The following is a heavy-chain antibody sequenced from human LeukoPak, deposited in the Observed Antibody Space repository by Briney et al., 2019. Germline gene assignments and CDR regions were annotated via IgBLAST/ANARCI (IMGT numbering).Heavy chain of an antibody. CDR2: ISGSGGST. V-gene: IGHV3-23*01. CDR1: GFTFSSYG. Sequence: PGGSLRLSCAASGFTFSSYGMSWVRQAPGKGLEWVSAISGSGGSTYYADSVKGRFTISRDNSKNTLYLQMNSLKTEDTAVYYCTTDRVLLWFGNDPWGQGTLVTVSS. J-gene: IGHJ5*02. D-gene: IGHD3-10*01. CDR3: TTDRVLLWFGNDP.